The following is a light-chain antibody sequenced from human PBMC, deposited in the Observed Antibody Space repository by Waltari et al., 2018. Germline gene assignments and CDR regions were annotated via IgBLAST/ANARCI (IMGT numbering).Light chain of an antibody. J-gene: IGLJ3*02. CDR1: SGHSSNV. CDR2: VNSDGSH. Sequence: QLVLTQSPSASASLGASVKLTCTLSSGHSSNVIAWHQQQPEKGPRYLMKVNSDGSHSKGDKIPDRFSGSRSGAERYLTISSLQSEDEADYYCQTGGHGTWVFGGGTKLTVL. V-gene: IGLV4-69*01. CDR3: QTGGHGTWV.